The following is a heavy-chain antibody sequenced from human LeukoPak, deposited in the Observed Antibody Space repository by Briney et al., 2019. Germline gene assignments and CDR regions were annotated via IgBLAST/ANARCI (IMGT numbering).Heavy chain of an antibody. D-gene: IGHD5-18*01. J-gene: IGHJ4*02. Sequence: GGSLRLSCAASGFTFSSYSMNWVRQAPGKGLEWVSSISSSSYIYYADSVKGRFIISRDNAKNSLYLQMNSLRAEDTAVYYCAKGEGSYGRYYFDYWGQGTLVTVSS. CDR2: ISSSSYI. V-gene: IGHV3-21*01. CDR1: GFTFSSYS. CDR3: AKGEGSYGRYYFDY.